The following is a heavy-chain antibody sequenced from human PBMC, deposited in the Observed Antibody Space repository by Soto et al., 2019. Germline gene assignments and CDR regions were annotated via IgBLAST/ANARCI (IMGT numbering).Heavy chain of an antibody. Sequence: GESLKISCKGSGYSFTSYWIGRVRQMPGKGLEWMGIIYPGDSDTRYSPSFQGQVTISAGKSISTAYLQWSSLKASDTAMYYCASWGNDYGDYGYFQHWGQGTLVTVSS. CDR1: GYSFTSYW. D-gene: IGHD4-17*01. CDR2: IYPGDSDT. V-gene: IGHV5-51*01. J-gene: IGHJ1*01. CDR3: ASWGNDYGDYGYFQH.